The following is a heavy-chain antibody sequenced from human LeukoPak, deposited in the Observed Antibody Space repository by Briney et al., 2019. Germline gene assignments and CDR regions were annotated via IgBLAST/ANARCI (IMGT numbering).Heavy chain of an antibody. D-gene: IGHD5-12*01. CDR1: GGSFSWYY. J-gene: IGHJ4*02. Sequence: SETLSLTCTIYGGSFSWYYWSWIRQPPGKGLEWIGYIYYSGSTNYNPSLKSRVTISVDTSKNQFSLKLSSVTAADTAVYYCARLPRGYSGYDSALDYWGQGTLVTVSS. CDR3: ARLPRGYSGYDSALDY. CDR2: IYYSGST. V-gene: IGHV4-59*08.